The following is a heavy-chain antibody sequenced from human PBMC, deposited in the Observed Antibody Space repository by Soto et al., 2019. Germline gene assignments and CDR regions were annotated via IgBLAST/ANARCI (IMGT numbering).Heavy chain of an antibody. CDR1: GSSVTDSDW. Sequence: QVNLQESGPGLVRSSDTLSLTCVVSGSSVTDSDWWVWIRQPPGKGLEWVGSIFHTGATYSNPSLKNRVSFSVDKSKNHFSLRLTSATALDTAVYFCARRFLEWGDAFDVWGQGALVTVSS. CDR3: ARRFLEWGDAFDV. J-gene: IGHJ3*01. D-gene: IGHD3-3*01. CDR2: IFHTGAT. V-gene: IGHV4-28*01.